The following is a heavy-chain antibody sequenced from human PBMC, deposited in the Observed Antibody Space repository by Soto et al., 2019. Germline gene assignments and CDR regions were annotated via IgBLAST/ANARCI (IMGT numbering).Heavy chain of an antibody. CDR3: GRLRVPNYYFDL. D-gene: IGHD1-7*01. Sequence: PSATQAHTCALPGYSISSDIWLRWISQPPGKGLEWIGNIYHIENTFDNESLKSRVAISIDTSKSQFSLILRSVTAADTAVYYCGRLRVPNYYFDLWGQAALVTGSS. J-gene: IGHJ4*02. CDR1: GYSISSDIW. CDR2: IYHIENT. V-gene: IGHV4-38-2*01.